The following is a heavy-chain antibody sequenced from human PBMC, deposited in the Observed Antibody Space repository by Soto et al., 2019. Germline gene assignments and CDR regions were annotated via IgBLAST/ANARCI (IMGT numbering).Heavy chain of an antibody. CDR2: ISGNSDAI. V-gene: IGHV3-23*01. D-gene: IGHD2-8*01. CDR1: GFTFSSYP. CDR3: ARILYSSQRDGVDV. Sequence: GGSLRLSCAASGFTFSSYPMTWVRQAPGKGLEWVSSISGNSDAIFYADSVKGRFTISRDNSRTTPYLQMNSLRAEDMAIYYCARILYSSQRDGVDVWGQGTTVTVSS. J-gene: IGHJ6*02.